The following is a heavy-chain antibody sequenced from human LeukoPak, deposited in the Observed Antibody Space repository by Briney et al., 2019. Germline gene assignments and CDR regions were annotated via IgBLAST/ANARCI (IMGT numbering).Heavy chain of an antibody. CDR3: ARDRPRLRGYSYGYYYYMDV. CDR1: GGSISSSSYY. Sequence: SETLSLTCTVSGGSISSSSYYWGWIRQPPGKGPEWIGSIYYSGSTYYNPSLKSRVTISVDTSKNQFSLKLSSVTAADTAVYYCARDRPRLRGYSYGYYYYMDVWGKGTTVTVSS. J-gene: IGHJ6*03. CDR2: IYYSGST. V-gene: IGHV4-39*07. D-gene: IGHD5-18*01.